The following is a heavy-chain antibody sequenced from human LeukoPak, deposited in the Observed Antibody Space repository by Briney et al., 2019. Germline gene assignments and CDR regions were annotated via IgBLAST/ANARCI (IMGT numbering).Heavy chain of an antibody. V-gene: IGHV3-23*01. CDR2: ISGSGGST. CDR3: AKDRSDYYDSKEPWFDP. D-gene: IGHD3-22*01. CDR1: GLTFSKYS. Sequence: GGSLRLSCAASGLTFSKYSMTWVRQAPGKGLEWVSAISGSGGSTYYADSVKGRFTISRDNSKNTLYLQMNSLRAEDTAVYFCAKDRSDYYDSKEPWFDPWGQGTLVTVSS. J-gene: IGHJ5*02.